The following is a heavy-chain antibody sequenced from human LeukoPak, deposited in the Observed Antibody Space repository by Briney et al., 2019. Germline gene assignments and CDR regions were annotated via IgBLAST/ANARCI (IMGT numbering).Heavy chain of an antibody. D-gene: IGHD6-13*01. CDR2: ISSTSSYI. CDR3: ARTVTAGIYRGGYYFDY. J-gene: IGHJ4*02. CDR1: GFTFSDYS. V-gene: IGHV3-21*01. Sequence: HPGGSLRLSCAASGFTFSDYSLTWVRQAPGKGLEWVSSISSTSSYIYYADSLKGRFTISRDNAKNSLYLQMNSLRAEDTAVYYCARTVTAGIYRGGYYFDYWGQGALATVSS.